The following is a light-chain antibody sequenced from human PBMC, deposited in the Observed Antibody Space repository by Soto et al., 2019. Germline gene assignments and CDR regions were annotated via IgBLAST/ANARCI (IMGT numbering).Light chain of an antibody. CDR2: GAS. CDR3: QQYNNWPPIT. V-gene: IGKV3-15*01. Sequence: EIVMTQSPATLSVSSGERATLSFSASQSVSSNLAWYQQKPGQAPRLLIYGASTRATGIPARFSGSGSGTEFTLTISSLQSEDFAVYYCQQYNNWPPITFGQGTRLEIK. J-gene: IGKJ5*01. CDR1: QSVSSN.